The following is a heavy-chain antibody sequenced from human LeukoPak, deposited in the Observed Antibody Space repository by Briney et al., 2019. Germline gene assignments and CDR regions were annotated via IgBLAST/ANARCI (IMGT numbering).Heavy chain of an antibody. V-gene: IGHV3-49*04. J-gene: IGHJ6*03. D-gene: IGHD3-3*01. Sequence: GSLRLSCTGCGFTFGDFGVSWVRQAPGKGLEWVAFVRSKVHGGTTEYAASVKGRFTISRDDSKTIAYLQMNSLISEDTAVYYCSRGTPGDFRSGYYMDVWGKGTTVTVSS. CDR3: SRGTPGDFRSGYYMDV. CDR1: GFTFGDFG. CDR2: VRSKVHGGTT.